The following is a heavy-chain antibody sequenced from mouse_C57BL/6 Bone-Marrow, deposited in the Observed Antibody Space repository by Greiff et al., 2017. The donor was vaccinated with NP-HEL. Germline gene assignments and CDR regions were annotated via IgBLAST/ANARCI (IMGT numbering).Heavy chain of an antibody. Sequence: EVQLKESGPGLVKPSQSLSLTCSVTGYSITSGYYWNWIRQFPGNKLEWMGYISYDGSNNYNPSLKNRISITRDTSKNQFFLKLNSVTTEDTATYYCAREGYYYGSSYDAYWGQGTLVTVSA. D-gene: IGHD1-1*01. J-gene: IGHJ3*01. CDR3: AREGYYYGSSYDAY. CDR2: ISYDGSN. CDR1: GYSITSGYY. V-gene: IGHV3-6*01.